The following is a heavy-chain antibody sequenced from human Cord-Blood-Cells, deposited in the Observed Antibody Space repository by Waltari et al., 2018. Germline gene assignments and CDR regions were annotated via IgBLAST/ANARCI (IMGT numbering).Heavy chain of an antibody. CDR2: NNHSGST. D-gene: IGHD1-26*01. J-gene: IGHJ3*02. V-gene: IGHV4-34*01. CDR1: GGSFSGYY. CDR3: ARPIVGATAFDI. Sequence: QVQLQQWGAGLLKPSETLSLTCAVYGGSFSGYYWSWIRQPPGKGLEWIGENNHSGSTNNNRSLKSGVTIAVETSKNQFSLKLRAVTAADTAVYYCARPIVGATAFDIWGQGTMVTVSS.